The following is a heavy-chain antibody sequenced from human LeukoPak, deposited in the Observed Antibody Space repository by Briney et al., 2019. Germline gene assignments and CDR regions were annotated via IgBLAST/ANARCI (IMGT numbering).Heavy chain of an antibody. CDR1: GGSISSGDYF. J-gene: IGHJ4*02. V-gene: IGHV4-30-4*01. D-gene: IGHD2-21*02. Sequence: SQTLSLTCNVSGGSISSGDYFWSWIRQPPGKGLEWFGCIYYSGTTYYNPSLKSRVTMSVDTSKNQFSLKLSSVTAADTAVYYCARAPPPYMVTEWGQGTLVTVSP. CDR3: ARAPPPYMVTE. CDR2: IYYSGTT.